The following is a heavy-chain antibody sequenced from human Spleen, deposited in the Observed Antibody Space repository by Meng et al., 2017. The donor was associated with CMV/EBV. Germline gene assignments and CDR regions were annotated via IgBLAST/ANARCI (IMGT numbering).Heavy chain of an antibody. CDR2: INHSGST. CDR3: ARGGGSLGYCSSTSCRRTYNWFDP. J-gene: IGHJ5*02. CDR1: GGSFSGYH. D-gene: IGHD2-2*01. Sequence: SETLSLTCAVYGGSFSGYHWSWIRQPPGKGLEWIGEINHSGSTNYNPSLKSRVTISVDTSKNQFSLKLSSVTAADTAVYYCARGGGSLGYCSSTSCRRTYNWFDPWGQGTLVTVSS. V-gene: IGHV4-34*01.